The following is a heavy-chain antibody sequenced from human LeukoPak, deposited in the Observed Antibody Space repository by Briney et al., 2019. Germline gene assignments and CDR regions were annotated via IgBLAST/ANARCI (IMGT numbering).Heavy chain of an antibody. CDR2: IYYSGST. J-gene: IGHJ4*02. Sequence: SETLSLTCTVSGGSISSYYWSWIRQPPGKGLEWIGYIYYSGSTNYNPSLKSRVTISVDTSKNQFSLKLSSVTAADTAVYYCARLELRGGSVDYWGQGTLVTVSS. CDR3: ARLELRGGSVDY. V-gene: IGHV4-59*08. D-gene: IGHD3-10*01. CDR1: GGSISSYY.